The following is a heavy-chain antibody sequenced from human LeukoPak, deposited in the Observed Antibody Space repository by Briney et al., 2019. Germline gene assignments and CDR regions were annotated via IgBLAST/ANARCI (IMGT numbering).Heavy chain of an antibody. Sequence: ASVKISCKASGYTFTAYYIHWVRQAPGQGLEWMGRINPNTGGTNYAQKFQGRVTMTRDTSITTAYMELSRLTSDDTAIYYRAKVPPSITAAGNWLDPWGQGALVTVSS. CDR2: INPNTGGT. V-gene: IGHV1-2*06. CDR3: AKVPPSITAAGNWLDP. CDR1: GYTFTAYY. J-gene: IGHJ5*02. D-gene: IGHD6-13*01.